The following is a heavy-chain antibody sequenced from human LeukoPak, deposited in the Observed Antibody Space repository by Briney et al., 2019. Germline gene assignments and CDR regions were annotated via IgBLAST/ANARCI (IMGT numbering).Heavy chain of an antibody. Sequence: SVKVSCKASGGTFSSYAISWVRQAPGQGLEWMGGIIPIFGTANYAQKFQGRVTITADKSTSTAYMELSSLRSEDTAVYYCARHPRNVYCSSTSCYAGYYFDYWGQGTLVTVPS. CDR2: IIPIFGTA. CDR3: ARHPRNVYCSSTSCYAGYYFDY. CDR1: GGTFSSYA. J-gene: IGHJ4*02. D-gene: IGHD2-2*01. V-gene: IGHV1-69*06.